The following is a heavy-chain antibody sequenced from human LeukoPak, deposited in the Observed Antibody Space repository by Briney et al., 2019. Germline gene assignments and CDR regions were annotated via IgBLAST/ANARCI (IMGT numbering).Heavy chain of an antibody. Sequence: GGSLRLSCAASGFTVSSNYMSWVRQAPGKGLEWVSVIYSGGSTYYADSVKGRFTISRDNSKNTLCLQMNSLRAEDTAVYYCARDHPNHVYFDYWGQGTLVTVSS. D-gene: IGHD1-14*01. J-gene: IGHJ4*02. CDR1: GFTVSSNY. CDR3: ARDHPNHVYFDY. CDR2: IYSGGST. V-gene: IGHV3-66*01.